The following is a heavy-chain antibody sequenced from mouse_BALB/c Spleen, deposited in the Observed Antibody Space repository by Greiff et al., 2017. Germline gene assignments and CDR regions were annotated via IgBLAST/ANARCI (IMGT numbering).Heavy chain of an antibody. V-gene: IGHV1-80*01. D-gene: IGHD2-1*01. CDR3: ARSGNSYYAMDY. CDR2: IYPGDGDT. CDR1: GYAFSSYW. J-gene: IGHJ4*01. Sequence: QAQLQQSGAELVRPGSSVKISCKASGYAFSSYWMNWVKQRPGQGLEWIGQIYPGDGDTNYNGKFKGKATLTADKSSSTAYMQLSSLTSEDSAVYFCARSGNSYYAMDYWGQGTSVTVSS.